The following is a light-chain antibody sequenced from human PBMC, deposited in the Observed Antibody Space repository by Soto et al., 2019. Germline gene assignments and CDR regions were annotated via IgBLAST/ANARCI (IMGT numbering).Light chain of an antibody. Sequence: SSELTQPPSVSVSPGQTASITCSGDKLGDKYACWYQQKPGQSPVLVIYQDSKRPSGIPERFSGSNSGNTATLTISGTQAMDEADYYCQAWDSSTAYVVFGGGTKVTVL. J-gene: IGLJ2*01. CDR1: KLGDKY. CDR2: QDS. CDR3: QAWDSSTAYVV. V-gene: IGLV3-1*01.